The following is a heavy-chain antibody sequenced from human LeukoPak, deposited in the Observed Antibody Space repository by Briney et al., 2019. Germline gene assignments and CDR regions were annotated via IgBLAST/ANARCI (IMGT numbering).Heavy chain of an antibody. D-gene: IGHD6-19*01. Sequence: GSLRLSCAASGFTFSSYARHWVRQAPGKGLEWVAVISYDGRNKYYADSVKGRFTISRDNSKNTLYLQMNSLRAEDTAVYYCAKDRVARTSEVFDYWGQGTLVTVSS. V-gene: IGHV3-30*04. CDR2: ISYDGRNK. CDR1: GFTFSSYA. CDR3: AKDRVARTSEVFDY. J-gene: IGHJ4*02.